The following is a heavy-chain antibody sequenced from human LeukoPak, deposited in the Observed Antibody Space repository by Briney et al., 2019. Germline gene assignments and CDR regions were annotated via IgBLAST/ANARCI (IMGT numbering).Heavy chain of an antibody. D-gene: IGHD3-10*01. Sequence: GGSLRLSCAASGFSVSGNYMTWVRQAPGKGLEWVSLIHGGGSTYYADSVKGRFIISRDNSKNTLFLQMNSLRAEDTAVYYCVRDYVGDYWGQGTLVTVSS. CDR2: IHGGGST. CDR3: VRDYVGDY. CDR1: GFSVSGNY. J-gene: IGHJ4*02. V-gene: IGHV3-53*01.